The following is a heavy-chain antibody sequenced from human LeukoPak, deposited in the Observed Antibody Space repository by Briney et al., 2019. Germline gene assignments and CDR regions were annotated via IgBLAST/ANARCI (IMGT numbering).Heavy chain of an antibody. J-gene: IGHJ4*02. Sequence: SETLSLTCTVSGYSISSGYYWSWIRQPPGKGLEWIGEINHSGSTNYNPSLKSRVTISVDTSKNQFSLKLSSVTAADTAVYYCATYNWNDNFDYWGQGTLVTVSS. D-gene: IGHD1-20*01. CDR1: GYSISSGYY. CDR2: INHSGST. CDR3: ATYNWNDNFDY. V-gene: IGHV4-38-2*02.